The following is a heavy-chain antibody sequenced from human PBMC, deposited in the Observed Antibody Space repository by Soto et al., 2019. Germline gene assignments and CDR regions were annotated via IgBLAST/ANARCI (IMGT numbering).Heavy chain of an antibody. D-gene: IGHD3-3*01. Sequence: SETLSLTCTVSGGSISSSSYYWVWIRQPPGKGLEWIGSIYYSGSTYYNLSLKSRVTISVDTSKNQFSLKLSSVTAADTAVYYCARVTIFGVVIDPNYYYYMDVWGKGTTVTVSS. CDR3: ARVTIFGVVIDPNYYYYMDV. CDR2: IYYSGST. V-gene: IGHV4-39*01. J-gene: IGHJ6*03. CDR1: GGSISSSSYY.